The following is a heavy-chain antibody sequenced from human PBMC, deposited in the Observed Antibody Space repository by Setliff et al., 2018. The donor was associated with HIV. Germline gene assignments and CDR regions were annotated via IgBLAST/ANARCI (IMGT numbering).Heavy chain of an antibody. CDR2: IYTSGST. V-gene: IGHV4-4*08. CDR3: ARGYSSSWYDS. Sequence: SETLSLTCTVSGDSISSSYYWTWIRQPPGKGLEWIGYIYTSGSTNYNPSLKNRVTISVDTSKNQFSLRLSSVTAADTAAYYCARGYSSSWYDSWGQGTLVTVPQ. J-gene: IGHJ5*01. CDR1: GDSISSSYY. D-gene: IGHD6-13*01.